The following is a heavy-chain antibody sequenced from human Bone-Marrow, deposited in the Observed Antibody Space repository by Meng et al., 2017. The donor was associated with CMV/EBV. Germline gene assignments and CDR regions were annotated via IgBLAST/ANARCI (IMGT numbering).Heavy chain of an antibody. D-gene: IGHD2-21*01. CDR3: ARGSFRVIAIPVLSHGFDP. V-gene: IGHV1-2*02. Sequence: ASVKVSCKASGYTFTGYYMHWVRQAPGQGLEWMGWINGNSGGTNYAQKFQGRVTMTRDTSISTAYMELSRLRSDDTAVYYCARGSFRVIAIPVLSHGFDPWGQGTLVTVSS. J-gene: IGHJ5*02. CDR2: INGNSGGT. CDR1: GYTFTGYY.